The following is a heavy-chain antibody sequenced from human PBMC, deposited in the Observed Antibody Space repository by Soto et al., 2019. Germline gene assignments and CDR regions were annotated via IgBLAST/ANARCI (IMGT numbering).Heavy chain of an antibody. Sequence: SETLSLTCTVSGGSISSYYWSWIRQPPGKGLEWIGYIYYSGSTNYNPSLKSRVTISVDTSKNQFSLKLSSVTAADTAVYYCASGDRYYFDYWGQGTLVTVSS. J-gene: IGHJ4*02. D-gene: IGHD2-21*01. CDR1: GGSISSYY. CDR2: IYYSGST. CDR3: ASGDRYYFDY. V-gene: IGHV4-59*08.